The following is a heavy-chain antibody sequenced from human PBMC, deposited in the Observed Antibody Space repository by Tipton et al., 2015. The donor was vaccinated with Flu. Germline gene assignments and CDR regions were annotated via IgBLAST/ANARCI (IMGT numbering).Heavy chain of an antibody. J-gene: IGHJ3*02. CDR3: ARDPHKLGGESDAFDI. D-gene: IGHD7-27*01. Sequence: TLSLTCAVYGGSFSGYYWSWIRQPPGKGLEWVGEINHSGTTNYNPSLTSRVTVSADTSKNQFSLKLTSVTAADTAVYYCARDPHKLGGESDAFDIWGQGTMVTVSS. V-gene: IGHV4-34*01. CDR1: GGSFSGYY. CDR2: INHSGTT.